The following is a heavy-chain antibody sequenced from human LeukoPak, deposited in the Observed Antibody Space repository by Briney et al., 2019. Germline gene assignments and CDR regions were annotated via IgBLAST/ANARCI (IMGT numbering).Heavy chain of an antibody. CDR2: IIPIFGTA. J-gene: IGHJ5*02. D-gene: IGHD6-19*01. V-gene: IGHV1-69*05. Sequence: ASVKVSCKASGGTFSSYAISWVRQAPGQGLEWMGGIIPIFGTANYAQKFQGRVTITTDASTSTAYMELSSLRSEDTAVYYCARGRIAVANNWFDPWGQGTLVTVSS. CDR1: GGTFSSYA. CDR3: ARGRIAVANNWFDP.